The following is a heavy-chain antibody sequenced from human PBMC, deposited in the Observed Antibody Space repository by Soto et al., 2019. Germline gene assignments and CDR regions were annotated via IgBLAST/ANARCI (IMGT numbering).Heavy chain of an antibody. CDR1: GYTFTSYD. D-gene: IGHD2-2*01. J-gene: IGHJ6*03. CDR2: MNPNSGNT. V-gene: IGHV1-8*01. CDR3: ARRILGYCSSTSCRAYYYYYMDV. Sequence: ASVKVSCKASGYTFTSYDINWVRQATGQGLEWMGWMNPNSGNTGYAQKFQGRVTMTRNTSISTAYMELSSLRSEDTAVYYCARRILGYCSSTSCRAYYYYYMDVWGKGTTVTVSS.